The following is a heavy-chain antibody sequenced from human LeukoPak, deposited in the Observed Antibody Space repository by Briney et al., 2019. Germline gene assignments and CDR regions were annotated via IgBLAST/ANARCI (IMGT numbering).Heavy chain of an antibody. CDR3: ARADYGHYFDY. CDR1: GYAFTGYY. V-gene: IGHV1-2*02. Sequence: ASVKVSWKASGYAFTGYYMHWVREAPGQGLEWMGWINPTSGGTNYAQKFQGRVTMTRDTSISTAYMELSRLTSDDTAVYYCARADYGHYFDYWGQGTLVTVSS. CDR2: INPTSGGT. J-gene: IGHJ4*02. D-gene: IGHD4-17*01.